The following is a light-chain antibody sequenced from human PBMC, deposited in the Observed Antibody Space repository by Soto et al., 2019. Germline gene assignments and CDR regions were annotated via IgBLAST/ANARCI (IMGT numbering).Light chain of an antibody. CDR1: SGDIGGYNS. CDR3: SSFTSSSTLV. J-gene: IGLJ3*02. Sequence: QSVLTQPASVSGSPGQSITISCTGTSGDIGGYNSVSWYQQHPGKAPKLLMYEVVKRPSGVSNRFSGSKSGNTASLTISGLQADDEVDYYCSSFTSSSTLVFGGGSKLTVL. CDR2: EVV. V-gene: IGLV2-14*01.